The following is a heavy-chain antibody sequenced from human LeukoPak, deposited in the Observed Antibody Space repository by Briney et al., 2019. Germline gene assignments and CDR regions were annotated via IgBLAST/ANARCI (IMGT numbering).Heavy chain of an antibody. CDR1: GFTFSSYW. D-gene: IGHD1-26*01. CDR3: ARALWELRSSAYFDH. CDR2: ISGSSSYI. J-gene: IGHJ4*02. Sequence: GGSLRLSCAASGFTFSSYWMHWVRQAPGKGLEWVSSISGSSSYIYYADSMKGRFTISRDNAKSSLYLQMNSLRDEDTAIYFCARALWELRSSAYFDHWGQGTLVTVSS. V-gene: IGHV3-21*06.